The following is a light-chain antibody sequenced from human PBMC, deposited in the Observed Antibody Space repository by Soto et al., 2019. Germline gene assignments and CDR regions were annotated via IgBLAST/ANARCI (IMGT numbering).Light chain of an antibody. CDR3: CSYAGSSYV. Sequence: QSVLTQPASVSGSPGQSITISCTGTSSDVGSYNLVSWYQQHPGKAPKLMIYEGSKRPSGVSNRFSGSKYGNTASLTISGLQAEDEADYYCCSYAGSSYVFGTGTKVTVL. CDR1: SSDVGSYNL. CDR2: EGS. V-gene: IGLV2-23*01. J-gene: IGLJ1*01.